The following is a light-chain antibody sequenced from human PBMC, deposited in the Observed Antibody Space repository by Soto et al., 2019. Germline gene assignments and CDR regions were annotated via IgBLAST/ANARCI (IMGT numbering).Light chain of an antibody. CDR1: QSIDTS. CDR3: QQSYSVPIT. CDR2: AAS. V-gene: IGKV1-39*01. J-gene: IGKJ5*01. Sequence: DIQMTQSPSSLSLSARDRVTITCRASQSIDTSINWYQQKPGKAPKLLISAASNLQSGVPSRFSGSGSGTDFTLTISSLQPEDFATYYCQQSYSVPITVGQGTRLEIK.